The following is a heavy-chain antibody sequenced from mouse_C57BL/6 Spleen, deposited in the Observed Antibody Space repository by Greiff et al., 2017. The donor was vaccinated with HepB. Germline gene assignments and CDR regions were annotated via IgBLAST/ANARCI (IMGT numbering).Heavy chain of an antibody. Sequence: EVQRVESGAELVKPGASVKLSCTASGFNIKDYYMHWVKQRSEQGLEWIGRIDPEDGETKYAPKFQGKATITAATSSNTAYLQLSSLTSEDTAVYYCARGGNWSTWFAYWGQGTLVTVSA. CDR2: IDPEDGET. J-gene: IGHJ3*01. CDR1: GFNIKDYY. D-gene: IGHD2-1*01. CDR3: ARGGNWSTWFAY. V-gene: IGHV14-2*01.